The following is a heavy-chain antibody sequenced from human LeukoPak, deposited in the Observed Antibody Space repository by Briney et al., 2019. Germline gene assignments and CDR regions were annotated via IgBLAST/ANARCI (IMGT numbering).Heavy chain of an antibody. V-gene: IGHV4-61*01. CDR2: IYHSGST. Sequence: PSETLSLTCTVSGGSLSSNSYYWHWIRQPPGKGLEWIGYIYHSGSTNYNPSLMRRVTISVDTSKNQFSLKLSSVTAADTAVYYCARLRGYTYGSYFDYWGQGTLVTVSS. D-gene: IGHD5-18*01. CDR1: GGSLSSNSYY. J-gene: IGHJ4*02. CDR3: ARLRGYTYGSYFDY.